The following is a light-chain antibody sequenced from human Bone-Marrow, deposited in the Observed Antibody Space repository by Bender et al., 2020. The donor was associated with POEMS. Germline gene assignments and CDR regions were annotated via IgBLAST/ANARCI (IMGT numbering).Light chain of an antibody. CDR2: GYN. V-gene: IGLV1-40*01. CDR1: SSNTGSGYD. CDR3: SSYTGSATYV. J-gene: IGLJ1*01. Sequence: ELTQPPSVSGAPGQRVTISCTGSSSNTGSGYDINWYQHLPGTAPKLLIYGYNNRPSGVPDRFSGSKSGTSASLAITGLQAEDEADYYCSSYTGSATYVFGTGTRVTAL.